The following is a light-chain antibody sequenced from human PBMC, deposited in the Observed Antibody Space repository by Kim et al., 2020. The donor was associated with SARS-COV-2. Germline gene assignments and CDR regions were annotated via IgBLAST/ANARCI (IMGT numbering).Light chain of an antibody. V-gene: IGLV6-57*04. CDR1: SGSIASNY. CDR2: EDN. CDR3: QSFDTSVWV. J-gene: IGLJ3*02. Sequence: NFMLTQPHSVSESPGKTVTISCTRSSGSIASNYVQWYQKRPGSAPTTVIYEDNLRPSEVPDRFSGSIDSSSNSASLTISRLKTEDEADYYCQSFDTSVWVFGGGTQLTVL.